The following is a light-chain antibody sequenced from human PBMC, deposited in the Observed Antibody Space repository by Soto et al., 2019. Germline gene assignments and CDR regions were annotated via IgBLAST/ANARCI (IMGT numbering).Light chain of an antibody. J-gene: IGLJ3*02. CDR2: YDS. CDR3: QVWDSSSALLV. CDR1: NIGSKS. Sequence: SYELTQPPSVSVAPGKTARITCGGNNIGSKSVHWYQQKPGQAPVLVIYYDSDRPSGIPERFSGSNSGNTATLTISRVEAGDEADYSCQVWDSSSALLVFGGGTKLTVL. V-gene: IGLV3-21*04.